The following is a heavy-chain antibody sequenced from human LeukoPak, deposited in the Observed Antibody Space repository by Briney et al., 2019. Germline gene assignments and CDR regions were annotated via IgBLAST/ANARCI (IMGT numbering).Heavy chain of an antibody. CDR1: GGSFSGYY. J-gene: IGHJ5*02. V-gene: IGHV4-34*01. D-gene: IGHD1/OR15-1a*01. CDR2: INHSGST. Sequence: SETLSLTCAVYGGSFSGYYWSWIRQPPGKGLEWIGEINHSGSTNYNPSLKSRVTISVDTSKNQFSLKLSSVTAADTAVYYCARDPRNKGFDPWGQGTLVTVSS. CDR3: ARDPRNKGFDP.